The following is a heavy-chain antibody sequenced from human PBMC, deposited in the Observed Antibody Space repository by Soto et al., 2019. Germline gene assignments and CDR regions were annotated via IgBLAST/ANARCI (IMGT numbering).Heavy chain of an antibody. J-gene: IGHJ6*02. V-gene: IGHV1-69*01. CDR3: AREAYGLDV. CDR2: IIPVFTRV. Sequence: QVHLIQSGAEVTKPGSSVKVSCEASEVTFDSFSINWVRKAPGQGLEWMGGIIPVFTRVNYARKFQGRVTITADGSSHTVYMELTSVHSEDTAVYFFAREAYGLDVWGHGTSVTVYS. CDR1: EVTFDSFS.